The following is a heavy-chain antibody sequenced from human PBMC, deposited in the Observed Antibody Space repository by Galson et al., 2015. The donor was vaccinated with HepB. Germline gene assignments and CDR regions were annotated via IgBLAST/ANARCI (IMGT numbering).Heavy chain of an antibody. CDR3: AHQGVKGDNGMDV. Sequence: SLRLSCAVSGFTFSSYAMGWVRQAPGKGLEWVSGISSSGDKTYYADSVKGRFTISRDNSKNTLYLQMHSLRAEDTAVYYCAHQGVKGDNGMDVWGQGTTVTVSS. CDR2: ISSSGDKT. J-gene: IGHJ6*02. V-gene: IGHV3-23*01. CDR1: GFTFSSYA. D-gene: IGHD3-16*01.